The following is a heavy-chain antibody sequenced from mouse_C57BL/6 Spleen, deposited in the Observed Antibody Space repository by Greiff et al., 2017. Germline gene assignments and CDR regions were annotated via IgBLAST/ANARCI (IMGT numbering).Heavy chain of an antibody. CDR3: AREGNGYDYDGGYFDS. D-gene: IGHD2-4*01. J-gene: IGHJ2*01. V-gene: IGHV1-82*01. Sequence: VKLVESGPELVKPGASVKISCKASGYAFSSSWMNWVQQRPGKGLEWIGRIYPGDGDTNYPGKFKGKDTLTADKSSSTASMQLSSLTSGDSAVYFCAREGNGYDYDGGYFDSWGQGTTLTVSS. CDR2: IYPGDGDT. CDR1: GYAFSSSW.